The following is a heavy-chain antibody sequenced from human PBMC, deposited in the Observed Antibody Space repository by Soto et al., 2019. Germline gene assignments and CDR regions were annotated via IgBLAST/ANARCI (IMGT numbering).Heavy chain of an antibody. CDR3: ARELPQRQGRNMDV. J-gene: IGHJ6*02. CDR2: ISHRGSL. CDR1: GGSMTSGDQY. Sequence: SETLSLTCTVTGGSMTSGDQYWTWIRHRPGEGLEWFGYISHRGSLYYNPSLKSRVSMSVDTSKNQFSLNLSSVTAADTAVYYCARELPQRQGRNMDVWGQGTTVTVSS. D-gene: IGHD1-1*01. V-gene: IGHV4-31*03.